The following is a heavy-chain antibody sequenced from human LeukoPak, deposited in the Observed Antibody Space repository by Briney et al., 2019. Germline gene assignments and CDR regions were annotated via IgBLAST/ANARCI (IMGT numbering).Heavy chain of an antibody. CDR1: GFTYSSYS. CDR3: AKDIGYCSSTSCYKARGWYFDL. J-gene: IGHJ2*01. CDR2: ISSSSSYI. D-gene: IGHD2-2*02. V-gene: IGHV3-21*04. Sequence: PGGSLRLSCAASGFTYSSYSMNWVRQAPGKGLEWVSSISSSSSYIYYADSVKGRFTISRDNAKNSLYLQMNSLRAEDTAVYYCAKDIGYCSSTSCYKARGWYFDLWGRGTLVTVSS.